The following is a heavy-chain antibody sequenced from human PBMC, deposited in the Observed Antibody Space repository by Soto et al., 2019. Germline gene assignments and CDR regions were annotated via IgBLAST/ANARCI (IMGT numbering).Heavy chain of an antibody. CDR3: ARWPDPTNYDILTGSYGMDV. CDR2: INPNSGGT. J-gene: IGHJ6*02. D-gene: IGHD3-9*01. V-gene: IGHV1-2*04. Sequence: ASVKVSCKASGYTFTGYYMHWVRQAPGQGLEWMGWINPNSGGTNYAQKFQGWVTMTRDTSISTAYMELSRLRSDDTAVYYCARWPDPTNYDILTGSYGMDVWGQGTTVTISS. CDR1: GYTFTGYY.